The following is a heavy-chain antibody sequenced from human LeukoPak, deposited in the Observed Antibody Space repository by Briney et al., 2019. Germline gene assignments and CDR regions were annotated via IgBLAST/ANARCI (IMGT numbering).Heavy chain of an antibody. V-gene: IGHV3-13*01. CDR1: GFTFSRYD. Sequence: GGSLRLPCAASGFTFSRYDMHWVRQATGKGLEWVSAIGSAGDTYYPGSVKGRFTISRENAKNSLYLQMNSLRAGDTAVYFCARGKGGNWNYAIFNYWGQGTLVTVSS. CDR3: ARGKGGNWNYAIFNY. D-gene: IGHD1-7*01. CDR2: IGSAGDT. J-gene: IGHJ4*02.